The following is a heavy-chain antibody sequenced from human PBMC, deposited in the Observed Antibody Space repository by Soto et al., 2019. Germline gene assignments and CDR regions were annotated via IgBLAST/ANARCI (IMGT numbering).Heavy chain of an antibody. Sequence: LSLTCTVSGGSISSGEYYWTWIRQPPGKGLEWIGYISYSGSTNYNPSLKSRVTISVDTSKNQFSLKLSSVTAADTAVYYCARLFLENWYFDLWGRGTLVTVSS. J-gene: IGHJ2*01. CDR3: ARLFLENWYFDL. CDR2: ISYSGST. CDR1: GGSISSGEYY. D-gene: IGHD3-10*02. V-gene: IGHV4-30-4*01.